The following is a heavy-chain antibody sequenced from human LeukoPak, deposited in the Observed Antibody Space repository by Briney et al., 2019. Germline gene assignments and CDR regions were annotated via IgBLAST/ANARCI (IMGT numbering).Heavy chain of an antibody. J-gene: IGHJ5*02. CDR1: GGSISSYY. D-gene: IGHD2-2*01. V-gene: IGHV4-4*07. Sequence: PSETLSLTCTVSGGSISSYYWSWIRQPAGKGLEWIGRIYTSGSTNYNPSLKSRVTMSVDTSKNQFSLKLGSVTAADTAVYYCARGVAPAAYPGNWFDPWGQGTLVTVSP. CDR3: ARGVAPAAYPGNWFDP. CDR2: IYTSGST.